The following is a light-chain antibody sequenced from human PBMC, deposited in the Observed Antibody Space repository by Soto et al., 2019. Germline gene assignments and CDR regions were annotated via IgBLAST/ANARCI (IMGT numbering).Light chain of an antibody. V-gene: IGKV1-17*01. CDR3: LQHNSYPQT. CDR1: QGIITY. Sequence: IQLTQSPSSLSASVGDRVTITCRASQGIITYLNWYQQKPGKAPKRLIYAASSLQSGVPSRFSGSGSGTEFTLTISSLQPEDFATYYCLQHNSYPQTFGQGTKVDNK. J-gene: IGKJ1*01. CDR2: AAS.